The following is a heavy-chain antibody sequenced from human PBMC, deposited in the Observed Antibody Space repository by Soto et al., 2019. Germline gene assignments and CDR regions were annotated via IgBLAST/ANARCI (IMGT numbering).Heavy chain of an antibody. V-gene: IGHV3-23*01. D-gene: IGHD3-22*01. CDR1: GFTFSSYA. Sequence: GGSLRLSCAASGFTFSSYAMSWVRQAPGKGLEWVSAISGSGGSTYYADSVKGRFTISRDNSKSTLYLQMNSLRAEDTAVYYCANGVSLTYYYDSSGYYYYYYGMDVWGQGTTVTVSS. CDR2: ISGSGGST. J-gene: IGHJ6*02. CDR3: ANGVSLTYYYDSSGYYYYYYGMDV.